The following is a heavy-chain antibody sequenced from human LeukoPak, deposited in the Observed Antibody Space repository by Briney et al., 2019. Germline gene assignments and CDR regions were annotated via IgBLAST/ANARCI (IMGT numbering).Heavy chain of an antibody. CDR3: ARESYMVRGSDY. CDR2: IYTSGST. V-gene: IGHV4-61*02. D-gene: IGHD3-10*01. J-gene: IGHJ4*02. Sequence: SETLSLTCTVSGGSISSGSYYWSWIRQPAGKGLEWIGRIYTSGSTNYNPSLKSRVTISVDTSKNQFSLKLSSVTAADTAVYYCARESYMVRGSDYWGQGTLVTVSS. CDR1: GGSISSGSYY.